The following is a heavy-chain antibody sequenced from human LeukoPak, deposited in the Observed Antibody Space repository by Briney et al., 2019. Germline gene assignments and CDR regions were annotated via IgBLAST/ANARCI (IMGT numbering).Heavy chain of an antibody. CDR1: GYSISSGYY. CDR2: IYQSGCT. V-gene: IGHV4-38-2*02. CDR3: ARLSSSWYQDWYFDL. J-gene: IGHJ2*01. Sequence: SETLSLTCTVSGYSISSGYYWCWILQPPGKGLEWIGIIYQSGCTYYNPSLKSRVTISVDTTKNQFSLKLSSVTAAVTAVYYCARLSSSWYQDWYFDLWGRGTLVTVSS. D-gene: IGHD6-13*01.